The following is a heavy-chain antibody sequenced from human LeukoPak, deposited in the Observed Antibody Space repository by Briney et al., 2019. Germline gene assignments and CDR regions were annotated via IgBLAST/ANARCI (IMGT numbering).Heavy chain of an antibody. J-gene: IGHJ5*02. CDR3: AGTVTTGPPYNWFDP. D-gene: IGHD4-11*01. V-gene: IGHV4-39*07. Sequence: SETLSLTCTVSGGSISSSSYYWGWIRQPPGKGLEWIGSIYYSGSTYYNPSLKSRVTISVDTSKNQFSLKLSSVTAADTAVYYCAGTVTTGPPYNWFDPWGRGTLVTVSS. CDR2: IYYSGST. CDR1: GGSISSSSYY.